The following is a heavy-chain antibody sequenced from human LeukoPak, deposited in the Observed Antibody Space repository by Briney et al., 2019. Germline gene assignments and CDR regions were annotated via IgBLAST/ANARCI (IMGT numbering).Heavy chain of an antibody. D-gene: IGHD3-22*01. CDR1: RFTFSSYA. Sequence: VGSLRVSCAASRFTFSSYAMHWVRQAPGKGLEYVSAISSNGGSTYYANSVKGRFTISRDNSKNTLYLQMASLRAEDMAVYYCARESYYDSSGFDDAFDIWGQATMVTVSS. CDR2: ISSNGGST. V-gene: IGHV3-64*01. J-gene: IGHJ3*02. CDR3: ARESYYDSSGFDDAFDI.